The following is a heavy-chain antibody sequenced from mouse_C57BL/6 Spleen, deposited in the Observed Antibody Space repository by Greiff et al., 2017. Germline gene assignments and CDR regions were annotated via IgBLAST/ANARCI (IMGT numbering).Heavy chain of an antibody. D-gene: IGHD2-1*01. CDR2: IRSKSNNYAT. V-gene: IGHV10-1*01. J-gene: IGHJ4*01. CDR1: GFSFNTYA. Sequence: EVKLVESGGGLVQPKGSLKLSCAASGFSFNTYAMNWVRQAPGKGLEWVARIRSKSNNYATYYADSVKDRFTISRDDSESMLYLQMNHLKTEDTAMYCCVRDPYGNYEGDAMDYWVQGTSVTVSS. CDR3: VRDPYGNYEGDAMDY.